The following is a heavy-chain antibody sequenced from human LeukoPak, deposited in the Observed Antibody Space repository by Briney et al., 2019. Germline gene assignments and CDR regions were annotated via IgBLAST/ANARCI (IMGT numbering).Heavy chain of an antibody. CDR2: INAYNDNT. J-gene: IGHJ6*03. V-gene: IGHV1-18*01. CDR3: ARTTNSYYYYYYIDV. CDR1: GYTFNSAG. D-gene: IGHD1-26*01. Sequence: GASVKVSCKASGYTFNSAGISWVRQAPGQGLESMGWINAYNDNTKYAEKLQGRVTMTTDTSTSTAYMELRSLRSDDTAVYYCARTTNSYYYYYYIDVWGKGTTVTVSS.